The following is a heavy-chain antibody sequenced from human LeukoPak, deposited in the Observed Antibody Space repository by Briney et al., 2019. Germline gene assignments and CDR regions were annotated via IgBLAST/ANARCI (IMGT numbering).Heavy chain of an antibody. Sequence: SETLSLTCTVSGYSISSGYYWGWIRQPPGKGLEWIGSIYHSGSTYYNPSLKSRVTISVDTSKNQFSLKLSSVTAADTAVYYCAREAVAGTINWFDPWGQGTLVTVSS. CDR3: AREAVAGTINWFDP. J-gene: IGHJ5*02. CDR1: GYSISSGYY. CDR2: IYHSGST. D-gene: IGHD6-19*01. V-gene: IGHV4-38-2*02.